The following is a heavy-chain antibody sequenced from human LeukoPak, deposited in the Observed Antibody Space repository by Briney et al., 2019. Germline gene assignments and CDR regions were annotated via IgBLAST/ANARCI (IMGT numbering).Heavy chain of an antibody. CDR2: IYYSGST. D-gene: IGHD4-23*01. CDR1: GDSYSSSSYY. CDR3: ARDYGGNSGAFDI. Sequence: SDTLSLTCTVSGDSYSSSSYYCAWIPRPRAKGVERNGRIYYSGSTYYNPSLKRRVTISVDKSKNQFSLKLSSVTAADTAVYYCARDYGGNSGAFDIWGQGTMVTVSS. V-gene: IGHV4-39*07. J-gene: IGHJ3*02.